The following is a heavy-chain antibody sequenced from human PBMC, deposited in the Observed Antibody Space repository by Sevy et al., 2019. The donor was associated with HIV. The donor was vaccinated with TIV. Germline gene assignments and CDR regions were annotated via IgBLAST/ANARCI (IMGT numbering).Heavy chain of an antibody. J-gene: IGHJ6*02. Sequence: GGSLRLSCAASGFTFSSYDMHWVRQATGKGLEWVSAIGTAGDTYYPGSVKGRFTISRENAKNSLYLQMNSLRAGDTAVYYCARDAKGSGYYGYYYHGMDVWGQGTTVTVSS. CDR3: ARDAKGSGYYGYYYHGMDV. V-gene: IGHV3-13*01. D-gene: IGHD3-22*01. CDR1: GFTFSSYD. CDR2: IGTAGDT.